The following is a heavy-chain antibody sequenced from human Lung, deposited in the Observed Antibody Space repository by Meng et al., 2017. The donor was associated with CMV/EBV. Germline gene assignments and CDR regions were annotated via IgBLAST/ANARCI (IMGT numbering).Heavy chain of an antibody. J-gene: IGHJ4*02. D-gene: IGHD3-10*01. V-gene: IGHV4-39*01. CDR3: ARRRGGSGRDC. CDR2: IYHSGST. CDR1: VVPNSSNGDY. Sequence: QGAGPGIVKPSCTLPLPCPGPVVPNSSNGDYGDCVRQPPGKGLGWIGAIYHSGSTSYNPPLQSRVTMFVDTSKNQFSLMLTSVTATDTAVYYCARRRGGSGRDCWGQGTLVTVSS.